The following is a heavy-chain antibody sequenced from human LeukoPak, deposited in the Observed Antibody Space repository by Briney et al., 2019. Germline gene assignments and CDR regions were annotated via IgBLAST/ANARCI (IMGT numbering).Heavy chain of an antibody. CDR3: ARDRSSSGWYPYDAFDI. J-gene: IGHJ3*02. CDR1: GYTFTSYG. CDR2: ISAYNGNT. V-gene: IGHV1-18*01. Sequence: ASVKVSCKASGYTFTSYGISWVRQAPGQGLEWMGWISAYNGNTNYAQKLQGRVTMTTDTSTSTAYMELRSLRSGDTAVYYCARDRSSSGWYPYDAFDIWGQGTMVTVSS. D-gene: IGHD6-19*01.